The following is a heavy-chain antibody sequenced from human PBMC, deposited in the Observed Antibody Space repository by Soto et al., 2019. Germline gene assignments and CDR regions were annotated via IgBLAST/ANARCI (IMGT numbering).Heavy chain of an antibody. J-gene: IGHJ4*02. V-gene: IGHV3-23*01. Sequence: EVQLLESGGGVVQPGGSLRLSCAASGFTCSFCAMNWVRQAPGKGLEWVSSIRGSGGDTYYADSVKGRFTISRDYSKNTLHLQMNSLRVDDTAVYYCATGHSDSYYYFDYWGQGTLVTVSS. D-gene: IGHD3-22*01. CDR1: GFTCSFCA. CDR2: IRGSGGDT. CDR3: ATGHSDSYYYFDY.